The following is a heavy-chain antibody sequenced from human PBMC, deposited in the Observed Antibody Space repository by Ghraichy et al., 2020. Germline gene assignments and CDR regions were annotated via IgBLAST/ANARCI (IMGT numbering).Heavy chain of an antibody. Sequence: GSLRLSCTVSGGSISTFYWSWIRQPPGKGLEWIGYIYHSGSTNYDPSLKTQVTISLDTSKNQFSLKLSSVTAADTAVYYCARMNPLFDFWSGYYFDSWGQGTLVTVAS. CDR1: GGSISTFY. CDR3: ARMNPLFDFWSGYYFDS. CDR2: IYHSGST. V-gene: IGHV4-59*01. J-gene: IGHJ4*02. D-gene: IGHD3-3*01.